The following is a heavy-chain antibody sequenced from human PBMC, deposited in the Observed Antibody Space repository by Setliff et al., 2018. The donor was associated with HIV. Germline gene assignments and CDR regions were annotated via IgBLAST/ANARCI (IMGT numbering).Heavy chain of an antibody. CDR1: GGSISSSSYY. D-gene: IGHD5-12*01. CDR3: ARDARWLQFPYFDY. J-gene: IGHJ4*01. CDR2: IYYSGST. Sequence: SETLSLTCTVSGGSISSSSYYWGWIRQPPGKGLEWIGSIYYSGSTYYNPSLKSRVTISVDTSKNQFSLKLSSVTAADTAVYYCARDARWLQFPYFDYWGQGTLVT. V-gene: IGHV4-39*02.